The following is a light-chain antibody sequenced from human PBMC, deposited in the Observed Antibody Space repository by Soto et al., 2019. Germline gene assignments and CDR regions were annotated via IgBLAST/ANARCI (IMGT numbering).Light chain of an antibody. CDR3: AVWDDSLNGYGV. Sequence: QSVLTQPPSVSGTPGQRVTISCSGSSSNIGSNSVSWYQQLPGTAPKLLIHTDNQRPSGVPDRFSGSKSGTSASLAISGLQSEDEADYYCAVWDDSLNGYGVFGGGTQLTVL. CDR2: TDN. CDR1: SSNIGSNS. J-gene: IGLJ7*01. V-gene: IGLV1-44*01.